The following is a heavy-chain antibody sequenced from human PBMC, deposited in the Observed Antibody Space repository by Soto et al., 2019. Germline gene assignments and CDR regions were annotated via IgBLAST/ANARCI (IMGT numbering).Heavy chain of an antibody. V-gene: IGHV1-46*03. J-gene: IGHJ4*02. CDR2: INPNGGST. CDR3: TRGLASGDY. D-gene: IGHD6-6*01. CDR1: GYIFTNFY. Sequence: QVQRVQPGAEVKKPGASVKFSCKASGYIFTNFYIHWVRQAPGQGLEWIGIINPNGGSTNYAQNFQGRVTMTRDTSTSTVYMDLSSLRSEDTAVYYCTRGLASGDYWGQGTLITVSS.